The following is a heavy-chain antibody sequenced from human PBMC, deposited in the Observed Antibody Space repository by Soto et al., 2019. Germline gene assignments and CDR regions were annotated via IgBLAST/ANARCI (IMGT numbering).Heavy chain of an antibody. CDR2: IYYSGST. D-gene: IGHD3-3*01. CDR1: GGSFSSYY. V-gene: IGHV4-59*01. J-gene: IGHJ6*02. CDR3: ARHDRGDYYYYGLGV. Sequence: SETLSLTCTVSGGSFSSYYWTWIRQPPGKGLEWIGYIYYSGSTKYNPSLKSRVTMSVDTSKNQFSLKLSAVTAADTAVYYCARHDRGDYYYYGLGVWGQGTTVTVSS.